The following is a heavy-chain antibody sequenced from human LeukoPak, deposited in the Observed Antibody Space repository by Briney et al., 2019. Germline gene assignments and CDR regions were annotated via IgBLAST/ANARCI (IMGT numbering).Heavy chain of an antibody. V-gene: IGHV3-48*01. CDR3: ARDRTAATRSWDAFGI. CDR1: GFTFSSYS. J-gene: IGHJ3*02. CDR2: ISSSSRTI. Sequence: GGSLRLSCAASGFTFSSYSMNWVRQDPRKGLEWVSYISSSSRTIYYADSVKGRFTISRDNAKNSLYLQMNSLRAEDTAVYYCARDRTAATRSWDAFGIWGQGTMVTVSS. D-gene: IGHD2-15*01.